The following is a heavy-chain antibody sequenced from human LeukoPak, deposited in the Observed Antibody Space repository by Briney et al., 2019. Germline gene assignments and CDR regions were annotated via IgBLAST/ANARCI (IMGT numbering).Heavy chain of an antibody. CDR1: GFTFSSYW. CDR3: AREIVEGYDILTGYSFRNAFDI. CDR2: IKQDGSEK. V-gene: IGHV3-7*01. D-gene: IGHD3-9*01. J-gene: IGHJ3*02. Sequence: PGGSLRLSCAASGFTFSSYWMSWVRQAPGKGLEWVANIKQDGSEKYYVDSVKGRFTISRDNAKNSLYLQMNSLRAEDTAVYYCAREIVEGYDILTGYSFRNAFDIWGQGTMVTVSS.